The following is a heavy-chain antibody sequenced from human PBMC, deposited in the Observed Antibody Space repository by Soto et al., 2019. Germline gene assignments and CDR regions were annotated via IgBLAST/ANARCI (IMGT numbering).Heavy chain of an antibody. CDR2: IQSGSHT. CDR3: TREDVYCSGGGCYGVPMDV. Sequence: EVQLVESGGGLVQPGGSLRLSCAASGFTVSSKYMSWVRQAPGKGLEWVSLIQSGSHTYYADSVKGRFTISRDRSANMLLLQMNSLTLEETATYYCTREDVYCSGGGCYGVPMDVWGKGATDTFS. J-gene: IGHJ6*03. CDR1: GFTVSSKY. D-gene: IGHD2-15*01. V-gene: IGHV3-66*01.